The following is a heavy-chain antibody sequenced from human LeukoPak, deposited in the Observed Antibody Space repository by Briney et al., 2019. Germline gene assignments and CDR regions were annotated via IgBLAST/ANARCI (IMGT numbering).Heavy chain of an antibody. Sequence: PGGSLRLSCAASGFTFSSYWMSWVRQAPGKGLEWVVNIKQDGSEKYYVDSVKGRFTISRDNAKNSLYLQMNSLRAEDAAVYYCARDLGAPGYDYVWGYDYWGQGTLVTVSS. CDR1: GFTFSSYW. CDR3: ARDLGAPGYDYVWGYDY. D-gene: IGHD3-16*01. V-gene: IGHV3-7*01. J-gene: IGHJ4*02. CDR2: IKQDGSEK.